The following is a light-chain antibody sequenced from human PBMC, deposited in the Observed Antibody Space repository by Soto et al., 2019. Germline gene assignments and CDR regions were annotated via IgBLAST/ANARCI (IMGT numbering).Light chain of an antibody. CDR1: SGHRSYA. CDR3: QTWGTGIVV. Sequence: QSVLTQSPSASASLGASVKLTCTLSSGHRSYAIAWHQQQPEKGPRYLMKLNSDGSHNKGDGIPDRFSGSSSGAERYLTISSLQSEDEADYYCQTWGTGIVVFGGGTKLTVL. J-gene: IGLJ2*01. V-gene: IGLV4-69*01. CDR2: LNSDGSH.